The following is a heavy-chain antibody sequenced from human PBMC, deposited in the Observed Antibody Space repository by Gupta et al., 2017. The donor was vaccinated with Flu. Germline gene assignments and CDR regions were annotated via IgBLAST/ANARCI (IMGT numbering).Heavy chain of an antibody. J-gene: IGHJ4*02. Sequence: QVQLVQSGTEVMKPGASVKVACKASGYTFKNYYMPWVRQAPGQGLEWMGMINPSGGGAWYAQKFQGRVTRTRDTSTSTVYRELRSLRSDDTAVYYCARPGLGESFDYWGQGTLGTGSS. CDR2: INPSGGGA. CDR3: ARPGLGESFDY. CDR1: GYTFKNYY. D-gene: IGHD3-16*01. V-gene: IGHV1-46*02.